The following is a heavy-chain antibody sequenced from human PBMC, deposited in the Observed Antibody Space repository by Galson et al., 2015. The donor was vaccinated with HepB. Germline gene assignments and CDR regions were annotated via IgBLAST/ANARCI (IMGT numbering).Heavy chain of an antibody. CDR3: ARDWDFWSGSNWFDP. CDR2: INPNSGGT. Sequence: SVKVSCKASGYTFTGYYMHWVRQAPGQGLEWIGWINPNSGGTNYAQKFQGRVTMTRDTSISTAYMELSRLRSDDTAVYYCARDWDFWSGSNWFDPWGQGTLVTVSS. CDR1: GYTFTGYY. V-gene: IGHV1-2*02. D-gene: IGHD3-3*01. J-gene: IGHJ5*02.